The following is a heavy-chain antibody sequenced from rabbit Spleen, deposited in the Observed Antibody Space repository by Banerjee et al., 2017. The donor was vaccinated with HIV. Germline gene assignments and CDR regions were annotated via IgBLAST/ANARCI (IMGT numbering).Heavy chain of an antibody. CDR3: ARGSAAMTMVITGYYLRL. CDR1: GFSFSTSYY. V-gene: IGHV1S40*01. D-gene: IGHD2-1*01. Sequence: QSLEESGGDMVKPGASLALTCTASGFSFSTSYYICWVRQAPGKGLEWIGCIYPDVIGSTAYATWAKGRFTISKTSSTTVTLQMTSLTAADTATYFCARGSAAMTMVITGYYLRLWGQGTLVTVS. CDR2: IYPDVIGST. J-gene: IGHJ3*01.